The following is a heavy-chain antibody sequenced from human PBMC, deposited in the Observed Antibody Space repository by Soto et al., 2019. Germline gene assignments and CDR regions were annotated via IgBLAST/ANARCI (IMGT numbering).Heavy chain of an antibody. Sequence: PGGSLRLSCAASGFTFSSYAMSWVRQAPGKGLEWVSAISGSGGSTCYADSVKGRFTISRDNSKNTLYLQMNSLRAEDTAVYYCAKDQYRAVAGTGDYWGQGTLVTVSS. CDR3: AKDQYRAVAGTGDY. J-gene: IGHJ4*02. V-gene: IGHV3-23*01. CDR1: GFTFSSYA. CDR2: ISGSGGST. D-gene: IGHD6-19*01.